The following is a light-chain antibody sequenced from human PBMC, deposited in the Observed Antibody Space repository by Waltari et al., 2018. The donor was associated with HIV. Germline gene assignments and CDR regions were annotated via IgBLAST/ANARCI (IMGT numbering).Light chain of an antibody. V-gene: IGKV1-9*01. J-gene: IGKJ3*01. CDR3: QQLKSYPLT. CDR2: AAS. Sequence: DIQLTQSPSFLSASVGDRVTITCRASQGISNSLARYQQKPGKAPNLLIYAASTLHSGVPSRFSGSGSGTEFSLTISSLQPEDCATYYCQQLKSYPLTFGPGTEVDIK. CDR1: QGISNS.